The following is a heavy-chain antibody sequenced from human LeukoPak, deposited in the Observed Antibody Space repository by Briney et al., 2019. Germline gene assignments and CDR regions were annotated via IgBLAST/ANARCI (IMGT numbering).Heavy chain of an antibody. CDR1: GGTFSSYA. CDR2: IIPIFGTA. V-gene: IGHV1-69*05. Sequence: GASVKVSCKASGGTFSSYAISWVRQAPGQGLEWMGGIIPIFGTANYAQKFQGRVTITRNTSISTAYMELSSLRSEDTAVYYCATDGYDSSYWGQGTLVTVSS. J-gene: IGHJ4*02. CDR3: ATDGYDSSY. D-gene: IGHD3-22*01.